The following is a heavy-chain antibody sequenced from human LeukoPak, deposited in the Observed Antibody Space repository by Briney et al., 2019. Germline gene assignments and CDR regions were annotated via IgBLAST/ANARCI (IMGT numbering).Heavy chain of an antibody. V-gene: IGHV3-15*01. Sequence: GGSLRLSCAASGFTFSNVWMTWVRQAPEKGLEWVGRIKSKTAGGTIDYAAPVKGRFTISRGDSKNTLYLQMNSLKTEDTAVYYCTTGESMVGSTIHIRWADWGQGTLVTVSS. CDR2: IKSKTAGGTI. CDR1: GFTFSNVW. CDR3: TTGESMVGSTIHIRWAD. J-gene: IGHJ4*02. D-gene: IGHD1-26*01.